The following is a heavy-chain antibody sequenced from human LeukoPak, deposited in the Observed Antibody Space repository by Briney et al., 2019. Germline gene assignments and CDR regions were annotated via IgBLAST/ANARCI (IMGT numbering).Heavy chain of an antibody. CDR1: GFSFNNYA. Sequence: GGSLRLSCVASGFSFNNYATNWVRQAPGKGLEWVSVIYSGGSTYYADSVKGRFTISRDNSKNTLYLQMNSLRAEDTAVYYCARKDYFDYWGQGTLVTVSS. J-gene: IGHJ4*02. CDR3: ARKDYFDY. V-gene: IGHV3-53*01. CDR2: IYSGGST.